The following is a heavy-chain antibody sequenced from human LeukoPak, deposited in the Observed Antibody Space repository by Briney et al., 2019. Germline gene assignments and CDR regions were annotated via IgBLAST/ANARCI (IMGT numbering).Heavy chain of an antibody. Sequence: GGSLRLSCAASGFTFRSYGLHWVRQAPGKGLEWLAEISYDGSYRHYADSVKGRFTISRDNSKNTLYLQMNSLRAEDTAVYYCARELIAVAGETPFDYWGQGTLVTVSS. CDR3: ARELIAVAGETPFDY. V-gene: IGHV3-30*03. CDR1: GFTFRSYG. J-gene: IGHJ4*02. D-gene: IGHD6-19*01. CDR2: ISYDGSYR.